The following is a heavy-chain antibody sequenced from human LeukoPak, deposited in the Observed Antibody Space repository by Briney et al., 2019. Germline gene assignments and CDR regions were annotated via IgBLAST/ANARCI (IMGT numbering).Heavy chain of an antibody. CDR1: GFNVITNY. CDR3: ARLANPSGYWD. J-gene: IGHJ4*02. CDR2: VYSGGST. Sequence: GGSLRLSCAASGFNVITNYMNWVRQAPGKGLERVSVVYSGGSTFYADSVKGRFTISRDNSKNTLYLQMNSLTAEDTAMYYCARLANPSGYWDWGQGTLVTVSS. D-gene: IGHD3-22*01. V-gene: IGHV3-53*01.